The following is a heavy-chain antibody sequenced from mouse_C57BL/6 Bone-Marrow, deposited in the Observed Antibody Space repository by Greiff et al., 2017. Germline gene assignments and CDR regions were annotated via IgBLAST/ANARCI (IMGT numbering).Heavy chain of an antibody. Sequence: EVKLVESGGGLVQPGGSLKLSCAASGFTFSDYGMAWVRQAPRKGPEGVAFIGNLAISIYYADTVTGRLPISRENAKNTLYLEMSSLRSEDTAMYYCARLRRGNFDYWGQGTTLTVSS. CDR1: GFTFSDYG. CDR3: ARLRRGNFDY. V-gene: IGHV5-15*04. J-gene: IGHJ2*01. CDR2: IGNLAISI.